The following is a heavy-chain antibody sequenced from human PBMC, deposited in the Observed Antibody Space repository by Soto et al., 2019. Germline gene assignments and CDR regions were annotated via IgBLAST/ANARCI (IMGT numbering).Heavy chain of an antibody. CDR1: GGTFNSYV. CDR2: IIIFFGTA. CDR3: AGTHLAASCYEPSAVEY. V-gene: IGHV1-69*01. Sequence: QVQLVQSGAEVKKPGSSVKVSCKASGGTFNSYVINWVRQAPGQVLEWMGGIIIFFGTAEYAQKFQGRVTVTADDVASTAYMERSSLKSGDTAVYYCAGTHLAASCYEPSAVEYWGQGTQVSVSS. J-gene: IGHJ4*02. D-gene: IGHD2-2*01.